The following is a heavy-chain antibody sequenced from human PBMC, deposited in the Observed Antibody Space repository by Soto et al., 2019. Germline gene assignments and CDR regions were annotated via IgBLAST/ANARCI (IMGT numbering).Heavy chain of an antibody. V-gene: IGHV4-59*01. CDR3: ARESYYGSGSSDNWFDP. CDR1: GGSISSYY. CDR2: IYYSGST. D-gene: IGHD3-10*01. J-gene: IGHJ5*02. Sequence: SETLSLTCTVSGGSISSYYWSWIRQPPGKGLEWIGYIYYSGSTNYNPSLKSRVTISVDTSKNQFSLKLSSVTAADTAVYYCARESYYGSGSSDNWFDPWGQGTLVTVSS.